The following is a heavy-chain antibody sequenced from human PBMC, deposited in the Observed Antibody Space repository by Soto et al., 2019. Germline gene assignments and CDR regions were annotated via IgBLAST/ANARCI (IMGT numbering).Heavy chain of an antibody. D-gene: IGHD3-10*01. CDR3: TTAMVRGYGMDV. CDR1: GFTFSNAW. Sequence: GGSLRLSCAASGFTFSNAWMNWVRQAPGKGLEWVGRIKSKTDGGTTDYAAPVKGRSTISRDDSKNTLYLQMNSLKTEDTAVYYCTTAMVRGYGMDVWGQGTTVTVSS. V-gene: IGHV3-15*07. CDR2: IKSKTDGGTT. J-gene: IGHJ6*02.